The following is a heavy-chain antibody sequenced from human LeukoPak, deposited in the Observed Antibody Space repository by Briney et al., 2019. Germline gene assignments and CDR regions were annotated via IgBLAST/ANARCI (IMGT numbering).Heavy chain of an antibody. Sequence: GGSLRLSCAASGFTFSNYGMHWVRQAPGKGLEWVAVIWFDGSKTYHADSVKGRFTISRDNSKNTLYLQMNSLRAEDTAVYYCARARGYGGSDYYYGFFDYWGQGTLVTVSS. CDR1: GFTFSNYG. CDR3: ARARGYGGSDYYYGFFDY. J-gene: IGHJ4*02. V-gene: IGHV3-33*01. D-gene: IGHD3-22*01. CDR2: IWFDGSKT.